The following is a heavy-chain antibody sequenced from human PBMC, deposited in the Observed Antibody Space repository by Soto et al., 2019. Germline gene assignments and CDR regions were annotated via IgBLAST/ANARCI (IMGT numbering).Heavy chain of an antibody. CDR3: ARVLSYYYYGMDV. J-gene: IGHJ6*02. D-gene: IGHD2-15*01. V-gene: IGHV4-34*01. Sequence: SETLSLTCAVYGGSFSGYYWSWIRQPPGKGLEWIGEINHSGSTNYNPSLKSRVTISVDTSKNQFSLKLSSVTAADTAVYYCARVLSYYYYGMDVWGQGATVTVSS. CDR1: GGSFSGYY. CDR2: INHSGST.